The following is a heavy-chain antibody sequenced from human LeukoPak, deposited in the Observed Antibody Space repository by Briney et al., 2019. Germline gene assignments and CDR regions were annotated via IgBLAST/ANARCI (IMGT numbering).Heavy chain of an antibody. J-gene: IGHJ4*02. CDR2: IDSDGNST. CDR3: AKLAKYFYGSETYYFFEH. CDR1: RFTFNTYW. D-gene: IGHD3-10*01. Sequence: GGSLRLSCAASRFTFNTYWMHWVRQAPGKGLVWVSRIDSDGNSTAYADSVKGRFTISRDNAKNSLYLQMNTLRVEDTAVYYCAKLAKYFYGSETYYFFEHWGQGTPVTASS. V-gene: IGHV3-74*01.